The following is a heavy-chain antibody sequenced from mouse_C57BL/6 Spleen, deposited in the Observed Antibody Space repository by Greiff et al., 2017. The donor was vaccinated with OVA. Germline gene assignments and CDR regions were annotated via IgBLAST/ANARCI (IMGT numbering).Heavy chain of an antibody. J-gene: IGHJ3*01. CDR3: ARCDYDGAY. CDR2: LNPGSGGT. V-gene: IGHV1-54*01. Sequence: QVQLQQSGAELVRPGTSVKVSCKASGYAFTNYLIEWVQQRPGQGLEWIGVLNPGSGGTNYNEKVKGKATLTADKSSSNSYMQLSSLTSEDSAVYFCARCDYDGAYWGQGTLVTVSA. CDR1: GYAFTNYL. D-gene: IGHD2-4*01.